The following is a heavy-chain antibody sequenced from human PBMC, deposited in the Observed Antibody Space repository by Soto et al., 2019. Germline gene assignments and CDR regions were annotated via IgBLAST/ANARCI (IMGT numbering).Heavy chain of an antibody. J-gene: IGHJ6*02. Sequence: GGSLRLSCAASGFTFTRYSMNWVRQAPGKGLEWVSSISSTTNYIYYGDSMKGRFTISRDNAKNSLYLEMNSLRAEDTAVYYCAKRGDHSSSSGYYYYYYGMDVWGQGTTVTVSS. CDR3: AKRGDHSSSSGYYYYYYGMDV. CDR1: GFTFTRYS. D-gene: IGHD6-6*01. V-gene: IGHV3-21*04. CDR2: ISSTTNYI.